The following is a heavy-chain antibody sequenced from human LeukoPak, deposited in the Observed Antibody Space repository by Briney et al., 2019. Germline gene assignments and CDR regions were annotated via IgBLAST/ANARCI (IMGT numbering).Heavy chain of an antibody. CDR1: GFTFSSYW. CDR2: IKKDGSEK. CDR3: AREGWEDAFDI. Sequence: QSGGSLRLSCAASGFTFSSYWMSWVRQAPGKGLEWVANIKKDGSEKYYVDSVKGRFTISRDNAKTSLYLQMNSLRAEDTAVYYCAREGWEDAFDIWGQGTMVIVSS. V-gene: IGHV3-7*01. D-gene: IGHD1-26*01. J-gene: IGHJ3*02.